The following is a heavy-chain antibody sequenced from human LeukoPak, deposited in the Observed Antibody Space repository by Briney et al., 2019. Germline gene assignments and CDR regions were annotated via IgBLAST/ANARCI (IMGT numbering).Heavy chain of an antibody. J-gene: IGHJ4*02. CDR1: GGSISSVAYY. Sequence: TSETLSLTCSGSGGSISSVAYYWRWTRQHPGKVLGWIGYIYYSRSTYYNQSLKSRVTISVDTSKNQFSLKLSSVTAADTAVYYCARTSIATRHFDYWGQGTLVTVSS. CDR2: IYYSRST. D-gene: IGHD6-6*01. CDR3: ARTSIATRHFDY. V-gene: IGHV4-31*03.